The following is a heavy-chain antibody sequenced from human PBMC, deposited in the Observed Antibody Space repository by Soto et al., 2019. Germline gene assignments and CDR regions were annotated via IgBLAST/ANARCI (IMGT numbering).Heavy chain of an antibody. CDR1: GGSISSYY. CDR3: ASCSGGSCCSYYMDV. Sequence: SETLCLTCTVSGGSISSYYGSGIRQPPGKGLEWIGYIYYSGSTNYNPSLKSRVTISVDTSKNQFSLKLSSVTAADTAVYYCASCSGGSCCSYYMDVWGKGTTVTVSS. D-gene: IGHD2-15*01. CDR2: IYYSGST. J-gene: IGHJ6*03. V-gene: IGHV4-59*01.